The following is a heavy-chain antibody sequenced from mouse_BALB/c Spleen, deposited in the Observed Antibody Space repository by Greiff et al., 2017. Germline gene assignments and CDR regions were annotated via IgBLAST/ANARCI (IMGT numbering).Heavy chain of an antibody. D-gene: IGHD2-4*01. V-gene: IGHV5-6*01. CDR3: ASPSSYDYDVAWFAY. Sequence: DVHLVESGGDLVKPGGSLKLSCAASGFTFSSYGMSWVRQTPDKRLEWVATISSGGSYTYYPDSVKGRFTISRDNAKNTLYLQMSSLKSEDTAMYYCASPSSYDYDVAWFAYWGQGTLVTVSA. CDR1: GFTFSSYG. CDR2: ISSGGSYT. J-gene: IGHJ3*01.